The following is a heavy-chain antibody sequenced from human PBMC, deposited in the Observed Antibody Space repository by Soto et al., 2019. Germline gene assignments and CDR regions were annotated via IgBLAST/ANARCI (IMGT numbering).Heavy chain of an antibody. J-gene: IGHJ4*02. D-gene: IGHD3-10*01. CDR1: GFTFSSYS. V-gene: IGHV3-21*01. Sequence: GGSLRLSCAASGFTFSSYSMNWVRQAPGTGLEWVSSISSSSSYIYYADSVKGRFTISRDNAKNSLYLQMNSLRAEDTAVYYCARVFGLPYYFDYWGQGTLVTVSS. CDR2: ISSSSSYI. CDR3: ARVFGLPYYFDY.